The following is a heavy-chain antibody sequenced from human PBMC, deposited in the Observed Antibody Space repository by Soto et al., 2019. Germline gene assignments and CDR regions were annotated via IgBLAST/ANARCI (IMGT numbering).Heavy chain of an antibody. D-gene: IGHD1-7*01. CDR2: IYWDDDK. V-gene: IGHV2-5*02. J-gene: IGHJ5*02. CDR3: ALSPYDWNYFNWFDP. CDR1: GFSLSTSGVG. Sequence: GSGPTLVNPTQTLTLTCTFSGFSLSTSGVGVGWIRQPPGKALEWLALIYWDDDKRYSPSLNSRLTITKDTSKNQVVLTMTNMDPVDTATYYCALSPYDWNYFNWFDPWGQGTLVTVSS.